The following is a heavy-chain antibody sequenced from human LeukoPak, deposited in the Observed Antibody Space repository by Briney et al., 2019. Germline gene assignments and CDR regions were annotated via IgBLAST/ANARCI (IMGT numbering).Heavy chain of an antibody. V-gene: IGHV5-51*01. D-gene: IGHD5-18*01. J-gene: IGHJ4*02. Sequence: GESLKISCKGSGYSFTSYWIGWARQMPGKGLEWMGIIYPSDSDTRYSPSFQGQVIISADKSISTAYLQWSGLKASDTAMYYCTRLPSKWIQLSGYWGQGTLVTVSS. CDR3: TRLPSKWIQLSGY. CDR2: IYPSDSDT. CDR1: GYSFTSYW.